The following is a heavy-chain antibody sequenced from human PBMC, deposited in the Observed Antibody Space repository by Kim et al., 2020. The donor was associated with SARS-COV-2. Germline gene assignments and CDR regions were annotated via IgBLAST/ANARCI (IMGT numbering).Heavy chain of an antibody. D-gene: IGHD6-13*01. Sequence: PSLKSRVTIAVAKSKNQFSLKLSSVAAADTAVYYCARAGGAAAGFYYFDYWGQGTLVTVSS. J-gene: IGHJ4*02. CDR3: ARAGGAAAGFYYFDY. V-gene: IGHV4-4*02.